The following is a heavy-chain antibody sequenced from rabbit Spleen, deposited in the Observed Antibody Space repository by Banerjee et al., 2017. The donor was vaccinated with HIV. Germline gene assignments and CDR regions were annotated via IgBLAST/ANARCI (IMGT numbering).Heavy chain of an antibody. CDR1: GVSFSGSSY. Sequence: QEQLVESGGGLVQPEGSLTLTCTASGVSFSGSSYMCWVRQAPGKGLEWIACIEGGSSSFTYFASWAKGRFTISKTSSTTVTLQMTSLTAADTATYFCARDLVAVIGWNFNLWGPGTLVTVS. V-gene: IGHV1S45*01. CDR2: IEGGSSSFT. CDR3: ARDLVAVIGWNFNL. D-gene: IGHD1-1*01. J-gene: IGHJ4*01.